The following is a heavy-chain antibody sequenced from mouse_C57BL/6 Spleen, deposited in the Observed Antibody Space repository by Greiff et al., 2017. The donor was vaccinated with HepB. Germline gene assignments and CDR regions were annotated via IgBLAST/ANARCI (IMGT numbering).Heavy chain of an antibody. Sequence: EVQLQQSGPELVKPGASVKMSCKASGYTFTDYNMHWVKQSHGKSLEWIGYINPNNGGTSYNQKFKGKATLTVNKSSSTAYMELRSLTSEDSAVYYCARSPYDYDENAWFAYWGQGTLVTVSA. CDR2: INPNNGGT. CDR1: GYTFTDYN. J-gene: IGHJ3*01. CDR3: ARSPYDYDENAWFAY. V-gene: IGHV1-22*01. D-gene: IGHD2-4*01.